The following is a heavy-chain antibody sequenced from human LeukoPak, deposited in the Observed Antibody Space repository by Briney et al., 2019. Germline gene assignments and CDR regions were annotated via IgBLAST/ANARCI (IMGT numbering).Heavy chain of an antibody. Sequence: GGSLRLSCAASGFNFSSYSMNWVRQALGKGLEWVSPISRSSSYIYYADSVKGRFTISRDNAKNSLYLQMNSLRAEDTAVYYCAKDFFGGNSHRWGQGTLVTVSS. CDR3: AKDFFGGNSHR. V-gene: IGHV3-21*04. CDR1: GFNFSSYS. CDR2: ISRSSSYI. J-gene: IGHJ4*02. D-gene: IGHD4-23*01.